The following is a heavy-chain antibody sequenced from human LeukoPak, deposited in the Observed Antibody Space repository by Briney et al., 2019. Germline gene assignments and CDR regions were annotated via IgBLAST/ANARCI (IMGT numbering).Heavy chain of an antibody. CDR2: INSDGSSI. CDR3: VRGPPRGSFDF. J-gene: IGHJ4*02. Sequence: HPGGSLRLSCAASGFTFRTYWMHWVRHAPGKGLVWVARINSDGSSISADSVKGRFTISRDNAKNTLYLRMNSLRAEDTAVYYCVRGPPRGSFDFWGQGTLVTVSS. CDR1: GFTFRTYW. V-gene: IGHV3-74*01.